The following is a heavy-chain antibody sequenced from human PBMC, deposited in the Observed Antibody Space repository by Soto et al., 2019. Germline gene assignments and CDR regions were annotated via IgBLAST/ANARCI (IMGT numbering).Heavy chain of an antibody. D-gene: IGHD6-6*01. CDR2: ISSSSSYI. CDR3: ARRRQYSSSSGLDY. Sequence: PGGSLRLYCAASVFTFSSYSMNWVRQAPGKGLEWVSSISSSSSYIYYADSVKGRFTISRDNAKSSLYLQMNSLRAEDTAVYYCARRRQYSSSSGLDYWGQGTLVTVSS. V-gene: IGHV3-21*01. J-gene: IGHJ4*02. CDR1: VFTFSSYS.